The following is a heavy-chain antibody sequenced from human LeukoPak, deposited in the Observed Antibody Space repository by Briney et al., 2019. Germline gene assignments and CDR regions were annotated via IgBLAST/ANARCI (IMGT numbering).Heavy chain of an antibody. V-gene: IGHV5-10-1*01. CDR2: IDPSDSYT. CDR1: GYSFTSYW. Sequence: GESLKISCKGSGYSFTSYWISWVRQMPGKGLEWMGRIDPSDSYTNYSPSFQGHVTISADKSISTAYLQWSSLKASDTAMYYCARRGGQQLATLEHWGQGTLVTVSS. D-gene: IGHD6-13*01. CDR3: ARRGGQQLATLEH. J-gene: IGHJ1*01.